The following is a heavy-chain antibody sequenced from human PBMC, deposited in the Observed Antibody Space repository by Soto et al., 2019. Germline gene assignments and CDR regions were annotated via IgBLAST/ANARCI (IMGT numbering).Heavy chain of an antibody. CDR2: IIPIFGTV. V-gene: IGHV1-69*13. D-gene: IGHD1-1*01. J-gene: IGHJ4*02. Sequence: ASVKVSCKASGGTFSNYPFTWVRQAPGQGLEWMGGIIPIFGTVTYAQKFQGRVTISADESTSTAYMEMSSLTSEDTAVYYCARPRTVATTKGYDYWGQGTMVTVSS. CDR1: GGTFSNYP. CDR3: ARPRTVATTKGYDY.